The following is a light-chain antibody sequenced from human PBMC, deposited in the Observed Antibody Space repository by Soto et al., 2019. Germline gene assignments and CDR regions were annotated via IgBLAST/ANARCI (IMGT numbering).Light chain of an antibody. Sequence: QSALTQPRSVSGSPGQSVTISCTGTRSDVGAYNYVSWYQQHPGKAPKLMIYDVGKRPSGVPARFSGSKSGNTASLTISGLQAEDEADYYCCSYAGSDTFVVFGGGTKLTVL. CDR1: RSDVGAYNY. CDR3: CSYAGSDTFVV. V-gene: IGLV2-11*01. J-gene: IGLJ2*01. CDR2: DVG.